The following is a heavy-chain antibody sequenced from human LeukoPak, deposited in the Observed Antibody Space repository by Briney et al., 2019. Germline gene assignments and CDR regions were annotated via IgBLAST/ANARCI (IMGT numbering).Heavy chain of an antibody. J-gene: IGHJ4*02. D-gene: IGHD6-19*01. CDR3: VRGGWYTDN. CDR1: GLTFRGSW. CDR2: IKEDGSET. V-gene: IGHV3-7*04. Sequence: PGGSLRLSCAVSGLTFRGSWMSWVRQPPGKGLEWVANIKEDGSETYYVDSVKGRFTISRDNAKNSLYLQMTSLRAEDTAVYYCVRGGWYTDNWGQGTLVTVSS.